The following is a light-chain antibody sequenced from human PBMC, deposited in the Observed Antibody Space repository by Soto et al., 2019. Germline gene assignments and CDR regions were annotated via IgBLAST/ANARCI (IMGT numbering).Light chain of an antibody. CDR2: SNN. CDR1: SSNIGSNT. CDR3: AAWDDSLNGVV. V-gene: IGLV1-44*01. J-gene: IGLJ2*01. Sequence: QAVVTQPPSASGTPGQRVTISCSGSSSNIGSNTVNWYQQLPGTAPKLLIYSNNQRTSGVPDRFSGSKSGTSASLAISGLQSEDEADYYCAAWDDSLNGVVFGGGTKVTVL.